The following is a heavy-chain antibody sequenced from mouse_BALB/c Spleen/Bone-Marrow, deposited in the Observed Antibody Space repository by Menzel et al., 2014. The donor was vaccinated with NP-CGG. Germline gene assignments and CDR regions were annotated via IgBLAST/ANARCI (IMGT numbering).Heavy chain of an antibody. V-gene: IGHV1-54*01. CDR3: TRSWGKDAMDY. J-gene: IGHJ4*01. Sequence: QVQLKESGAELVRPGASVKVSCKASGYAFSNYFIEWVKKRPGQGLEWIGVINPGSNGANYSEEFKGKATLTADKSSSTAYMQLSSLTSDDSAVYFCTRSWGKDAMDYWGQGTSVTVSS. CDR2: INPGSNGA. CDR1: GYAFSNYF. D-gene: IGHD2-1*01.